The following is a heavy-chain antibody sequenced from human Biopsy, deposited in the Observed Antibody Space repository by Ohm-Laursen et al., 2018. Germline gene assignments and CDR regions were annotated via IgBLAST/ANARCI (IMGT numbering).Heavy chain of an antibody. V-gene: IGHV3-53*01. CDR2: LHDRGVT. CDR1: GITVNDHY. CDR3: AKGGYCTTSSCYMDLDY. Sequence: SLRLSCAASGITVNDHYMSWVRQAPGKGLEWVSSLHDRGVTYYADSVRGRFTVSRDGSKSTLYLQMSSLSAEDTAFYYCAKGGYCTTSSCYMDLDYWGQGTLVTVSS. J-gene: IGHJ4*02. D-gene: IGHD2-2*02.